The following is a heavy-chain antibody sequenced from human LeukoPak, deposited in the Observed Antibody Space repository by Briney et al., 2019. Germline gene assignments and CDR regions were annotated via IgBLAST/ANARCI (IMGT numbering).Heavy chain of an antibody. J-gene: IGHJ6*02. D-gene: IGHD3-10*01. CDR3: AKDMVRGVNEKHYYYYYGMDV. CDR1: GFTFSSYA. Sequence: GGSLRLSCAASGFTFSSYAMSWVRQAPGKGLEWVSAISGSGGSTYYADSVKGRFTISRDNSKNTLYLQMNSLRAEDTAVYYCAKDMVRGVNEKHYYYYYGMDVWGQGTTVTVSS. CDR2: ISGSGGST. V-gene: IGHV3-23*01.